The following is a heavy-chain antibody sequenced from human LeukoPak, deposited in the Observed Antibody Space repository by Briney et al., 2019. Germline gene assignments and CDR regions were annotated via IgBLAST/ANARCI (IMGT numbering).Heavy chain of an antibody. CDR1: GLTFSSYTFSTYA. CDR3: AKGVEDSGIYYYYYMDV. J-gene: IGHJ6*03. V-gene: IGHV3-23*01. D-gene: IGHD2-15*01. Sequence: GGSLGLSCAASGLTFSSYTFSTYAMSWVRQAPGKGLEWVSAVSGSGVSTYYADSVKGRFTISRDNSKNTLYLQMNGLRAEDTAVYYCAKGVEDSGIYYYYYMDVWGKGTTVTVSS. CDR2: VSGSGVST.